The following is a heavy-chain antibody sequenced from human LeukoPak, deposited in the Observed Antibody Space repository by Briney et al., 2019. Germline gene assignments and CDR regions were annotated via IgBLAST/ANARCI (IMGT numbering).Heavy chain of an antibody. CDR2: IYYSGST. V-gene: IGHV4-59*01. CDR3: ASTLPKPPYYFDY. J-gene: IGHJ4*02. Sequence: GSLRLSCAASEFTFSSYAMSWVRQAPGKGLEWIGYIYYSGSTNYNPSLKSRVTISVDTSKNQFSLKLSSVTAADTAVYYCASTLPKPPYYFDYWGQGTLVTVSS. D-gene: IGHD1-26*01. CDR1: EFTFSSYA.